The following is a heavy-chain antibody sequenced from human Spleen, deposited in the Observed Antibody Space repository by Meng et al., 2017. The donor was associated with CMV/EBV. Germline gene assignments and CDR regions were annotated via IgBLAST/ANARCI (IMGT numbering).Heavy chain of an antibody. J-gene: IGHJ4*02. CDR2: IYYSGST. CDR1: SVSRGSYY. D-gene: IGHD3-3*01. V-gene: IGHV4-61*01. CDR3: ARERYDFWSGFDHYFDY. Sequence: SVSRGSYYWSWIRQPPGKGLEWIGYIYYSGSTNYNPSLKSRVTISVDTSKNQFSLKLSSVTAADTAVYYCARERYDFWSGFDHYFDYWGQGTLVTVSS.